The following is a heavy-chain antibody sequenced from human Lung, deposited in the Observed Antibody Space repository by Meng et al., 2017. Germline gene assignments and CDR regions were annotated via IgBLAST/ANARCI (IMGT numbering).Heavy chain of an antibody. CDR1: GFTFTDHY. CDR3: ARARGGFEEPQEDFDS. CDR2: TRNKANNYAT. V-gene: IGHV3-72*01. D-gene: IGHD3-10*01. Sequence: DVQVVESGGGLVQPGGSLRLSCAASGFTFTDHYMDWVRQAPGKGLEWVGRTRNKANNYATEYAASVKGRFTISRDDSKDSVYLQMDSLKTEDTAVYYCARARGGFEEPQEDFDSWGQGTLVTVSS. J-gene: IGHJ5*01.